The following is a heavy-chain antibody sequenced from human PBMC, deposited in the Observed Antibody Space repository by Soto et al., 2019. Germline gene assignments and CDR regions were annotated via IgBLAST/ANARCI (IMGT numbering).Heavy chain of an antibody. D-gene: IGHD6-25*01. V-gene: IGHV3-7*01. CDR2: ISPDGSAS. J-gene: IGHJ4*02. CDR1: GLTFSNYW. CDR3: ARGAAHGN. Sequence: EALLVESGGGLVQPGGSLRLSCAVSGLTFSNYWMSWVRQAPGKGLEWVANISPDGSASRYLDSVRGRFIISRDNTKSSLFMQINSLRDEDAAMYYCARGAAHGNWGQGTLVTVSS.